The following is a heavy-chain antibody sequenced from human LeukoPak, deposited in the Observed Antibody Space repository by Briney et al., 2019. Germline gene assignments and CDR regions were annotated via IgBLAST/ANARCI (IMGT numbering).Heavy chain of an antibody. CDR2: INHSGST. CDR3: ARGRHLGYCSSPSCYPMPRMLAHYFDY. V-gene: IGHV4-34*01. D-gene: IGHD2-2*01. Sequence: PSETLYLTCAVYGGSFSGYYWSWIRQPPGKGLEWIGEINHSGSTNYNPSLKSRVTISVDTSKNQFSLKLSSVTAADTAVYYCARGRHLGYCSSPSCYPMPRMLAHYFDYWGQGTLVTVSS. J-gene: IGHJ4*02. CDR1: GGSFSGYY.